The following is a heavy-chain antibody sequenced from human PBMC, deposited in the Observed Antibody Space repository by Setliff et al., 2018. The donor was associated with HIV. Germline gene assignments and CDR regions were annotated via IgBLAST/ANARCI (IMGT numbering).Heavy chain of an antibody. J-gene: IGHJ4*02. CDR3: ARDPYYDILTGFDY. Sequence: SETLSLTCTVSGGSIGGYHWSWVRQPPGRGLEWIGYVSYSGSTSYNPSLDSRVTMSVDSSGDQFSLKLSSVTAADTAVYYCARDPYYDILTGFDYWGQGTLVTVSS. CDR1: GGSIGGYH. V-gene: IGHV4-59*01. D-gene: IGHD3-9*01. CDR2: VSYSGST.